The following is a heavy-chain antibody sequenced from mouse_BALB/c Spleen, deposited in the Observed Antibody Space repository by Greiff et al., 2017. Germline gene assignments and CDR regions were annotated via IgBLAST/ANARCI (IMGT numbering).Heavy chain of an antibody. Sequence: EVKLMESGGGLVQPGGSRKLSCAASGFTFSSFGMHWVRQAPEKGLEWVAYISSGSSTIYYADTVKGRFTISRDNPKNTLFLQMTSLRSEDTAMYYCARGGNYPYYFDYWGQGTTLTVSS. J-gene: IGHJ2*01. CDR2: ISSGSSTI. CDR3: ARGGNYPYYFDY. V-gene: IGHV5-17*02. D-gene: IGHD2-1*01. CDR1: GFTFSSFG.